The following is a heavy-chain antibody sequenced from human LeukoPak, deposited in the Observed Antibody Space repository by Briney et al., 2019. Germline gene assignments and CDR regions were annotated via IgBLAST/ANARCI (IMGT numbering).Heavy chain of an antibody. CDR3: AKDKRSRSIPTSAGFDY. Sequence: GGSLRLSCAPSGFTFDEYAMHWVRQVPGKGLEWVSGISWNSGRIGYVVSVKGRFTISRDNARNSMYLKMDSLRPDDTGLYYCAKDKRSRSIPTSAGFDYWGQGTLVTVSS. D-gene: IGHD6-13*01. J-gene: IGHJ4*02. V-gene: IGHV3-9*01. CDR1: GFTFDEYA. CDR2: ISWNSGRI.